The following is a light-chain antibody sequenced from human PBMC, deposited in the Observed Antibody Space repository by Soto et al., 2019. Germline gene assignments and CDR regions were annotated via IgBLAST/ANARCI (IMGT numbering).Light chain of an antibody. CDR2: EVT. J-gene: IGLJ1*01. Sequence: QSVLTQPPSASGSPGQSGTISRTGTSSDIGGYNYVSWYQQHPGKAPKLMIYEVTKRPSGGPDRFSGSKSGNTASLTVSGLQADDEANYSGSSYSGSNNFGVFGTGTKVTAL. V-gene: IGLV2-8*01. CDR3: SSYSGSNNFGV. CDR1: SSDIGGYNY.